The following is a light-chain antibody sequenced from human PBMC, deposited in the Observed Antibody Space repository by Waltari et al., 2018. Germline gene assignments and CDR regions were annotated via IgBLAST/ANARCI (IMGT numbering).Light chain of an antibody. CDR1: ALPKKY. CDR3: YSTDSSGNRP. V-gene: IGLV3-10*01. J-gene: IGLJ2*01. CDR2: EDT. Sequence: SYELTQPPSVSVSPGQTARITCSGDALPKKYAYWYQHKSGQAPVLVIYEDTKRPSGSPERVSGSSSGTLATLTISGAQVEDEADYYCYSTDSSGNRPFGGGTRLTVL.